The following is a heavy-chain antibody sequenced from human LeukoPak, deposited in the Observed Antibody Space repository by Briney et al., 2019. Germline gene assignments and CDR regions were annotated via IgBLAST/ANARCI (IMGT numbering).Heavy chain of an antibody. CDR2: IPYDGSNK. J-gene: IGHJ4*02. CDR1: GFTFSSYG. Sequence: GGSLRLSCAASGFTFSSYGMHWVRQAPGKGLEWVAVIPYDGSNKYYADSVKGRFTISRDNSKNTLYLQMNSLRAEDTAVYYCAKTAAGIEGYFDYWGQGTLVTVSS. V-gene: IGHV3-30*18. D-gene: IGHD6-13*01. CDR3: AKTAAGIEGYFDY.